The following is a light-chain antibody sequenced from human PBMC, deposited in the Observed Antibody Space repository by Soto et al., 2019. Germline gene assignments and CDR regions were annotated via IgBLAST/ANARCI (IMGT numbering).Light chain of an antibody. CDR2: GAS. V-gene: IGKV3-15*01. Sequence: EIVLTQSPATLSLSLGERVTLSCRASQSISSNLAWYQQKPGQAPRLLLYGASTRATGIPDRFSGSGSGTDLTLTISSLQSEDFAVYFCQQYNNWRSYTFGQGTKVDIK. CDR3: QQYNNWRSYT. J-gene: IGKJ2*01. CDR1: QSISSN.